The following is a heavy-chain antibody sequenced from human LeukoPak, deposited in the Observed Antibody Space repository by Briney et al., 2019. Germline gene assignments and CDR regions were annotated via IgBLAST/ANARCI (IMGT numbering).Heavy chain of an antibody. D-gene: IGHD2-15*01. CDR1: GGSISSSSYY. CDR2: IYYSGST. Sequence: PSETLSLTCTVSGGSISSSSYYWGWIRQPPGKGLEWIGSIYYSGSTYYNPSLKSRVTISVDTSKNQFSLKLSSVTAADTAVYYCARDRHCSGGSCYSGYGMDVWGQGTTVTVSS. CDR3: ARDRHCSGGSCYSGYGMDV. V-gene: IGHV4-39*02. J-gene: IGHJ6*02.